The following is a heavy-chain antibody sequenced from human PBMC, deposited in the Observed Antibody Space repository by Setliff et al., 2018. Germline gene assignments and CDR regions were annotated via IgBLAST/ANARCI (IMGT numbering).Heavy chain of an antibody. CDR2: IYYRGST. CDR1: GVSISRHY. V-gene: IGHV4-59*11. D-gene: IGHD3-22*01. CDR3: ARDQGPYFDSSGYWFDP. J-gene: IGHJ5*02. Sequence: SETLSLTCTVSGVSISRHYWSWIRQPPGKGLEWIGSIYYRGSTKYNPSLKSRLTMSVGTSNNHLSLKMTSVTAADTAVYYCARDQGPYFDSSGYWFDPWGQGTLVTVSS.